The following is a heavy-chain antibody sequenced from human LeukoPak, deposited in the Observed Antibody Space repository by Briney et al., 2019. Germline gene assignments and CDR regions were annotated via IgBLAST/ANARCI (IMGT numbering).Heavy chain of an antibody. D-gene: IGHD3-3*01. CDR2: ISYDGSNK. CDR1: GFTLSRYW. CDR3: ARARDYDFWSGYYQNFDY. Sequence: GGSLRLSCAASGFTLSRYWMSWVRQAPGKGLEWVAVISYDGSNKYYADSVKGRFTISRDNSKNTLYLQMNSLRAEDTAVYYCARARDYDFWSGYYQNFDYWGQGTLVTVSS. V-gene: IGHV3-30*03. J-gene: IGHJ4*02.